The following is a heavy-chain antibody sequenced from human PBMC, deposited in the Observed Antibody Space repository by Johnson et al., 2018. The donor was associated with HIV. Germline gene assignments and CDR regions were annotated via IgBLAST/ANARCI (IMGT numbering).Heavy chain of an antibody. Sequence: VLLVESGGGLIQPGGSLRLSCAASGFTVSSNYMSWVRQAPGKGLEWVSVIYSGGSTYYADSVKGRFTISRDNSKNTLYLQMNSLRAEDTAVYYCARAVGGTREGSGAFDIWGQGTMVTVSS. D-gene: IGHD1-26*01. CDR2: IYSGGST. CDR3: ARAVGGTREGSGAFDI. V-gene: IGHV3-53*01. CDR1: GFTVSSNY. J-gene: IGHJ3*02.